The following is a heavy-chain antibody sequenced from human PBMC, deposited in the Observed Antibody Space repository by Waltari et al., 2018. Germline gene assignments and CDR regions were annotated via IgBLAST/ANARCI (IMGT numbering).Heavy chain of an antibody. V-gene: IGHV3-23*01. CDR3: AKGRYTSGWPLDY. CDR2: TSAGGVST. J-gene: IGHJ4*02. D-gene: IGHD6-19*01. Sequence: EVQLLESGGGLAQPGGSLRLSCAASGFTFSNYAMSWVRQAPGKVLEWFSVTSAGGVSTYNPDSVKGRFTISRDSSKSTLYLQMKSLRVEDTAVYYCAKGRYTSGWPLDYWGQGTLVTVSS. CDR1: GFTFSNYA.